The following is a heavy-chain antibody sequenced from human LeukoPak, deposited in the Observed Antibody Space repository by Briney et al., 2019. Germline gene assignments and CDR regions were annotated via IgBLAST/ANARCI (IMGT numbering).Heavy chain of an antibody. Sequence: SETLSLTCTVPGGSISSSSYYWGWIRQPPGKGLEWIGSIYYSGSTNYNPSLKSRVTISVDTSKNQFSLKLSSVTAADTAVYYCARQTDSTGYSGYDYLDYWGQGTLVTVSS. D-gene: IGHD5-12*01. CDR1: GGSISSSSYY. J-gene: IGHJ4*02. CDR3: ARQTDSTGYSGYDYLDY. V-gene: IGHV4-39*07. CDR2: IYYSGST.